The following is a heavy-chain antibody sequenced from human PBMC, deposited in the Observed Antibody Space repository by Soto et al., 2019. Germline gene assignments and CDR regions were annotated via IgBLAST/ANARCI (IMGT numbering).Heavy chain of an antibody. D-gene: IGHD6-19*01. V-gene: IGHV3-48*01. CDR3: ASSNGCLDY. CDR2: IIGSSGSI. J-gene: IGHJ4*02. CDR1: GFTFSTYS. Sequence: GGSLRLSCAASGFTFSTYSMNWVRQAPGKGLEWLSYIIGSSGSIYYADSVKGRFTISRDNAKNSLYLQMSSLRADDTAVYYCASSNGCLDYWGQGTLVTVSS.